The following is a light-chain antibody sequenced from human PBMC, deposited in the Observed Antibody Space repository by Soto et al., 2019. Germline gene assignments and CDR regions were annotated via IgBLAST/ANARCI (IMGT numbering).Light chain of an antibody. CDR2: DAS. CDR1: PSISSW. V-gene: IGKV1-5*01. Sequence: DIQMTQSPSTLSASVGDRVTITCRASPSISSWLAWYQQKPGKAPKLLIYDASSLESGVPSRFSGSGSGTEFTLTISSLQPDDFATYYCQQYNSWTFGQGTKVEIK. J-gene: IGKJ1*01. CDR3: QQYNSWT.